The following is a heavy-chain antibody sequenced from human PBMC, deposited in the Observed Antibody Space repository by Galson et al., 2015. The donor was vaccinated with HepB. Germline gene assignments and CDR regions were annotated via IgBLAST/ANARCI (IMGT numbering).Heavy chain of an antibody. CDR1: GFTFSSYA. Sequence: SLRLSCAASGFTFSSYAMSWVRQAPGKGLEWVSTISGSDDSTHDSAYYADSVKGRFTISRDNSKNSLYLQMNSLRAEDTAVYYCARDLRTGEQAGVGNYWGQGTLVTVSS. D-gene: IGHD3-16*01. CDR3: ARDLRTGEQAGVGNY. V-gene: IGHV3-23*01. J-gene: IGHJ4*02. CDR2: ISGSDDSTHDSA.